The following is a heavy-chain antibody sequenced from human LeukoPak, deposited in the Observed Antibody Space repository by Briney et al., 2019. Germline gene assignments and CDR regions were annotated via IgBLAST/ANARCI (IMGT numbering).Heavy chain of an antibody. V-gene: IGHV3-23*01. D-gene: IGHD2-21*01. J-gene: IGHJ4*02. CDR1: GFTYRSHA. CDR3: ATGGDSDY. CDR2: ISGSSDNT. Sequence: GGSLRLSCAVSGFTYRSHAMSWVRQAPGKGLEWVSVISGSSDNTYYADSVKGRFTISRDNSKNTLYLQMNSLRVEDTAVYYCATGGDSDYWGQGTLVTVSS.